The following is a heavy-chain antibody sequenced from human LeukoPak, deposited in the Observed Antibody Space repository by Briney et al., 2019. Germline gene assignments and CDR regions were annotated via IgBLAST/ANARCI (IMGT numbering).Heavy chain of an antibody. CDR2: IKSKADGGTT. V-gene: IGHV3-15*01. Sequence: GGSLRLSCTASGFSFSHAWMSWVRQAPGEGLGWVGRIKSKADGGTTDYAAPVKGRFTISRDDSKNTLFLQSNSLKSEDTAVYYCTWGTGGNFDYWGQGTLVTVSS. CDR3: TWGTGGNFDY. J-gene: IGHJ4*02. D-gene: IGHD2-8*02. CDR1: GFSFSHAW.